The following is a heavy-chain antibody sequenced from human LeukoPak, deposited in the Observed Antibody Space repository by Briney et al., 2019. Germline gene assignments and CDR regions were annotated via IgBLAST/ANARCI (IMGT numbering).Heavy chain of an antibody. CDR3: ARLIPGGSYYRDSENWFDP. D-gene: IGHD1-26*01. J-gene: IGHJ5*02. CDR1: GYSFTNYW. V-gene: IGHV5-51*01. CDR2: IYPGDSDT. Sequence: GESLKISCKGSGYSFTNYWIGWVRQMPGKGLEWMGVIYPGDSDTRYSPSFEGQVTISAHKSISTAYLQWSSLKASDTAMYYCARLIPGGSYYRDSENWFDPWGQGTLVTVSS.